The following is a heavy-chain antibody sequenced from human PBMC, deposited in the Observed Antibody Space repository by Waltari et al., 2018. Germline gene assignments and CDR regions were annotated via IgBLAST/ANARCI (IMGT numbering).Heavy chain of an antibody. CDR2: IIPIVGTA. CDR1: GATFSSYA. D-gene: IGHD6-6*01. J-gene: IGHJ6*02. CDR3: AVRIAAHGGKFYYYYYGMDV. V-gene: IGHV1-69*08. Sequence: QVKRVQSGAEGRKPGPSVKFPCKASGATFSSYAISWVRQAPGQGLEWMGRIIPIVGTANYAQKFQGRVTITADKSTSTAYMELSSLRSEDTAVYYCAVRIAAHGGKFYYYYYGMDVWGQGTTVTVSS.